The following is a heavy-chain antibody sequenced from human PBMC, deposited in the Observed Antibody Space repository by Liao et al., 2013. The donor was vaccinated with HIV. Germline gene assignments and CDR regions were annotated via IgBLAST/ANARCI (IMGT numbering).Heavy chain of an antibody. CDR3: ARLGDPLGFLEWLPTEAFDY. J-gene: IGHJ4*02. Sequence: VQLQQWGAGLLKSSETLSLTCAVYGGSLSGHHWSWIRQSPGKGLEWIGEFSHSGGTSYNPSLKRRVTISIDTSKNQFSLKMASVTAADTAVYYCARLGDPLGFLEWLPTEAFDYWGQGTLVTVSS. CDR2: FSHSGGT. CDR1: GGSLSGHH. V-gene: IGHV4-34*01. D-gene: IGHD3-3*01.